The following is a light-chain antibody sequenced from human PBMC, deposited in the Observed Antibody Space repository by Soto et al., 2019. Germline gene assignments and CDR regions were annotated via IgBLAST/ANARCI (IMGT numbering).Light chain of an antibody. Sequence: DIQLTQSPSFLSASVGDRVTITCRASQGISSDLAWYQQKPGKAPEVLIYPASTLQSGVPSRFSGTGSGTEFTLTVSSLQPEDFATYYCQQVNRYPRTFGQGTKLEIK. V-gene: IGKV1-9*01. CDR3: QQVNRYPRT. CDR1: QGISSD. CDR2: PAS. J-gene: IGKJ2*01.